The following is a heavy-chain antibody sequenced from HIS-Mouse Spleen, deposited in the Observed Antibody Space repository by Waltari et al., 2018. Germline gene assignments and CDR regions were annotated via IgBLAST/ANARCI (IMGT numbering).Heavy chain of an antibody. CDR3: AREIPYSSSWYDWYFDL. J-gene: IGHJ2*01. CDR2: IYYSRST. CDR1: GGSISSSSYY. D-gene: IGHD6-13*01. V-gene: IGHV4-39*07. Sequence: QLQLQESGPGLVKPSETLSLTCTVSGGSISSSSYYWGWIRQPPGKGLEWIVSIYYSRSTYYNPSLKSRVTISVNTSKNQFSLKRSSVTAADTAVYYCAREIPYSSSWYDWYFDLWGRGTLVTVSS.